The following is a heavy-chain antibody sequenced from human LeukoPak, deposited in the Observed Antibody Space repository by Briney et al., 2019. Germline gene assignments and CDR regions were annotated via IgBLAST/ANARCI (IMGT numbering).Heavy chain of an antibody. J-gene: IGHJ6*03. CDR3: GSYYGAPYYMDV. D-gene: IGHD3-10*01. Sequence: SETLSLTCTVSGASISSGNYYWGWIRQPPGKGLEWIGSIYYSGSTYYNPSLKSRVTISVDTSKNQFSLKLSSVTAADTAVYRSGSYYGAPYYMDVWGKGTTVTISS. CDR2: IYYSGST. CDR1: GASISSGNYY. V-gene: IGHV4-39*01.